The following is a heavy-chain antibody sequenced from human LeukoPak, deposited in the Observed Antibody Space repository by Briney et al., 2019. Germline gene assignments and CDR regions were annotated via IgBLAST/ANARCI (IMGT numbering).Heavy chain of an antibody. J-gene: IGHJ6*02. CDR2: MWYDGSNK. Sequence: GGSLRLSCAASGFTFTTYGMHWVRQAPGKGLEWVAIMWYDGSNKYSTDSVKGRFTISRDNSKNTLYLEMNSLRAEDTAVYYCARDTVTTFRFRDYYYYGMDVWGQGTTVTVSS. D-gene: IGHD4-17*01. CDR3: ARDTVTTFRFRDYYYYGMDV. V-gene: IGHV3-33*01. CDR1: GFTFTTYG.